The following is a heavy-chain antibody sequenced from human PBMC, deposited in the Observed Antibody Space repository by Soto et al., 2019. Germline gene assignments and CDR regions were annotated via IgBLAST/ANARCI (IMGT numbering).Heavy chain of an antibody. J-gene: IGHJ4*02. CDR1: GLTFSSYA. CDR3: TSALPFDY. Sequence: EVQLLESGGGLEQPGESLRLSCAASGLTFSSYAMSWVRQAPGKGLEWVSGVDSSGDTTYYADSVKGRFTISRDNSNNTLYLQMNCLRAEDTAVYYCTSALPFDYWGQGTLVTVSS. V-gene: IGHV3-23*01. CDR2: VDSSGDTT.